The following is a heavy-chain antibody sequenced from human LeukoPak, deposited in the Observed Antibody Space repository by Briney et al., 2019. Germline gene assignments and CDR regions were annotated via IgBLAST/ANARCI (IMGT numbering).Heavy chain of an antibody. D-gene: IGHD2-2*01. Sequence: SVKVSCNASGGTFSSYAISWVRQAPGQGLEWMGGIIPIFGTANYAQKFQGRVTITADESTSTAYMGLSSLRSEDTAVYYCATSLEADPYCSSTSCYGSYYYDGMYVWGQGPTVTVPS. CDR2: IIPIFGTA. V-gene: IGHV1-69*13. J-gene: IGHJ6*02. CDR3: ATSLEADPYCSSTSCYGSYYYDGMYV. CDR1: GGTFSSYA.